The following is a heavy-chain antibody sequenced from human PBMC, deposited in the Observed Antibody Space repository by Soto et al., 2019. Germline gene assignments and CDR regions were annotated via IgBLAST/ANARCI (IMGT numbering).Heavy chain of an antibody. D-gene: IGHD1-26*01. V-gene: IGHV3-7*01. CDR1: GFTFSSYW. Sequence: GGSLRLSCAASGFTFSSYWMSWVRQAPGKGLEWVANIKQDGSEKYYVDSVKGRFTISRDNAKNSLYLQMNSLRAEDTAVYYCAREGSSQEDWYYMDVWGKGTTVTVSS. CDR3: AREGSSQEDWYYMDV. J-gene: IGHJ6*03. CDR2: IKQDGSEK.